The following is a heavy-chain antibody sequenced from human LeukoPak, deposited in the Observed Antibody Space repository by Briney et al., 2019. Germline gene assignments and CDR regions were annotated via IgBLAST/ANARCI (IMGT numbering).Heavy chain of an antibody. CDR1: GGSFSGYY. CDR2: INHSGST. J-gene: IGHJ4*02. CDR3: ARGYYATDY. D-gene: IGHD2-8*01. Sequence: KPSETLSLTCAAYGGSFSGYYWSWIRQPPGKGLEWIGEINHSGSTNYNPSLKSRVTISVDTSKNQFSLKLSSVTAADTAVYYCARGYYATDYWGQGTLVTVSS. V-gene: IGHV4-34*01.